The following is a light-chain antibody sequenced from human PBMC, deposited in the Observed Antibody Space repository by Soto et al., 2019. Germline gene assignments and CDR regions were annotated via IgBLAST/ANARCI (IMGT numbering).Light chain of an antibody. CDR2: EVS. V-gene: IGLV2-14*01. Sequence: QSVLTQPASVSGSPGQSITLSCTGTSSDVGGYNYVSWYQQHPGKAPKLMIYEVSNRPSGVSNRFSGSTSGNTASLTISGLQAEDEDDYYCSSYTSSRTPYVFGTGTKLTVL. J-gene: IGLJ1*01. CDR1: SSDVGGYNY. CDR3: SSYTSSRTPYV.